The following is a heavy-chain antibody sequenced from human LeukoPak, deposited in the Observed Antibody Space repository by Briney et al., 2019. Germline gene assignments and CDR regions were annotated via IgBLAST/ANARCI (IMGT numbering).Heavy chain of an antibody. CDR1: GGSFSGYY. CDR3: ARTPPYGDYPRIDY. J-gene: IGHJ4*02. Sequence: PSETLSLTCAVYGGSFSGYYWSWIRQPLGKGLEWIGEINHSGSTNYNPSFKSRVTISVDTSKNQFSLKLSSVTAADTAVYYCARTPPYGDYPRIDYWGQGTLVTVSS. D-gene: IGHD4-17*01. CDR2: INHSGST. V-gene: IGHV4-34*01.